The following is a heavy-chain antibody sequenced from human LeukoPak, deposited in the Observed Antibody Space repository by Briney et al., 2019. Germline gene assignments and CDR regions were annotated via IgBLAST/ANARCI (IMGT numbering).Heavy chain of an antibody. V-gene: IGHV5-51*01. CDR1: GYSFTSYW. CDR3: ARQSGSSGFDPGIDY. D-gene: IGHD3-10*01. Sequence: GESLKISCKGSGYSFTSYWIGWVRQMPGKGLEWMGVIYPGDSDTRYSPSFQGQVTISADKSISTAHLQWSSLKASDTAMYYCARQSGSSGFDPGIDYWGQGTLVTVSS. CDR2: IYPGDSDT. J-gene: IGHJ4*02.